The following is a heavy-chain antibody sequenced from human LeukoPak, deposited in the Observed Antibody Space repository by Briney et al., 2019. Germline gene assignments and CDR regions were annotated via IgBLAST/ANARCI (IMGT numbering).Heavy chain of an antibody. Sequence: GGSLRLSCAASGFTFSSYWMHWVRHAPGKGLVWVSRINSDGSSTTYADSVKGRFTISRDSAKNTLYLQMNSLRAEDTAVYYCAVRGYSGYDTSYFDYWGQGTLVTVSS. D-gene: IGHD5-12*01. V-gene: IGHV3-74*01. J-gene: IGHJ4*02. CDR2: INSDGSST. CDR3: AVRGYSGYDTSYFDY. CDR1: GFTFSSYW.